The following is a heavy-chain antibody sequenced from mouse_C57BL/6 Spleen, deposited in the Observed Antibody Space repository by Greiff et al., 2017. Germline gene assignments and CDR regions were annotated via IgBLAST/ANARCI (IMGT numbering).Heavy chain of an antibody. CDR1: GYAFSSYW. D-gene: IGHD2-4*01. CDR3: ARRRGLRGGGYYDMDD. CDR2: IYPGDGDT. J-gene: IGHJ4*01. Sequence: QVQLKESGAELVKPGASVKISCKASGYAFSSYWMNWVKQRPGKGLEWIGQIYPGDGDTNYNGKFKGKATLTADKSSSTAYMQLSSLTSEDSAVYFCARRRGLRGGGYYDMDDWGKGTSVTVSS. V-gene: IGHV1-80*01.